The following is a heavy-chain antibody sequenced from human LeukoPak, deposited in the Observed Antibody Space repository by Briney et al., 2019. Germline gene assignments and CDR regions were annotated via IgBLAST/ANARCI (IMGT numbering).Heavy chain of an antibody. Sequence: GASVKVSCKASGYTLTELSMHWVRQAPGKGLEWMGGFDPEDGETIYAQKFQGRVTMTEDTSTDTAYKELSSLRSEDTAVYYCATDSSGWYLFDYWGQGTLVAVSS. D-gene: IGHD6-19*01. CDR3: ATDSSGWYLFDY. J-gene: IGHJ4*02. CDR1: GYTLTELS. CDR2: FDPEDGET. V-gene: IGHV1-24*01.